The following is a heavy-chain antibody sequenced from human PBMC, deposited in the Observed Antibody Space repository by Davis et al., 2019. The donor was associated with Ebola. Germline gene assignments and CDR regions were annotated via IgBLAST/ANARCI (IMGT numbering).Heavy chain of an antibody. CDR2: IYSGGST. D-gene: IGHD5-12*01. CDR1: GFTVSSNY. V-gene: IGHV3-66*01. J-gene: IGHJ4*02. Sequence: GESLKISCAASGFTVSSNYMSWVRQAPGKGLEWVSVIYSGGSTYYADSVKGRFTISRENAKNSLYLQMNSLRAGDTAVYYCARGSGGYDFDYWGQGTLVTVSS. CDR3: ARGSGGYDFDY.